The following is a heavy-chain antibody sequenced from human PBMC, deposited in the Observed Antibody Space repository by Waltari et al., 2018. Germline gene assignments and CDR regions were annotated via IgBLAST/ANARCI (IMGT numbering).Heavy chain of an antibody. V-gene: IGHV3-49*03. CDR1: GFTFGDYA. Sequence: EVQLVESGGGLVQPGRSLRLSCTASGFTFGDYAMSWFRQAPGKGLEWVGFIRSKAYGGTTEYAASVKGRFTISRDDSKSIAYLQMNSLKTEDTAVYYCTRDGASYYYDSSGLWGQGTLVTVSS. CDR2: IRSKAYGGTT. D-gene: IGHD3-22*01. J-gene: IGHJ4*02. CDR3: TRDGASYYYDSSGL.